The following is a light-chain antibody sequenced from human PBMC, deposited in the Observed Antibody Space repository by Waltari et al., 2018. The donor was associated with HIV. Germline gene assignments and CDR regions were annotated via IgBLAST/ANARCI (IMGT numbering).Light chain of an antibody. Sequence: EIVMTQSPGTLSVSPGERATLSCRASQSVNSNLAWYQHKPGQAPRLLIYGASTRATGIPARFSGSGSGTEFTLTISSLQSEDFAVYYCQQYNNWPPYTFGQGIKLEIK. CDR1: QSVNSN. V-gene: IGKV3-15*01. CDR3: QQYNNWPPYT. J-gene: IGKJ2*01. CDR2: GAS.